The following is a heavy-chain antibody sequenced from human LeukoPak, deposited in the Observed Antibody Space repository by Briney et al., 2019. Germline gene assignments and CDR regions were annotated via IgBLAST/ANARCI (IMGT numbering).Heavy chain of an antibody. CDR1: GFTFSSYA. D-gene: IGHD2-21*02. CDR2: MSFDGTHI. CDR3: ARAYCGGDCFGTFDY. J-gene: IGHJ4*02. V-gene: IGHV3-30-3*01. Sequence: GGSLRLSCAASGFTFSSYAMHWVRQAPGKGLEWVAVMSFDGTHIYYADSVKGRFTISRDNSKNTLYLQMNSLRAEDTATYYCARAYCGGDCFGTFDYWGQGTLVTVSS.